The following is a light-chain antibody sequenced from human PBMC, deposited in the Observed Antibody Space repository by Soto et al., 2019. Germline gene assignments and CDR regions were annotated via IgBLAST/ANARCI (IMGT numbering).Light chain of an antibody. CDR3: QHYNSYSQA. CDR1: RTISSW. J-gene: IGKJ1*01. V-gene: IGKV1-5*03. CDR2: KAS. Sequence: DIQVTRSPSTVSGSVGDRVTITCRAGRTISSWLAWYKQKPGKAPKLLIYKASTLTTGVPYRFSGSGSGTEFTLTISRLQPDDFATYYCQHYNSYSQAFGQGTTGDIK.